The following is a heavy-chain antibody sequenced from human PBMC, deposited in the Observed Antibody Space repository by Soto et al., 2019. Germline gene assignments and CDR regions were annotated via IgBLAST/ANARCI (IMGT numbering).Heavy chain of an antibody. J-gene: IGHJ4*02. Sequence: VQLVESGGRVVQPGTSVRLSCEASGFTFNSYFMNWVRQVPGKGPEWVAAVSKDGFNVYYADSVKGRFTISRDNSKNTVYLQMNGLRADDTGLYYCAKETIANRSPYDYWGQGTLVTVSS. D-gene: IGHD3-16*02. CDR1: GFTFNSYF. CDR2: VSKDGFNV. V-gene: IGHV3-30*18. CDR3: AKETIANRSPYDY.